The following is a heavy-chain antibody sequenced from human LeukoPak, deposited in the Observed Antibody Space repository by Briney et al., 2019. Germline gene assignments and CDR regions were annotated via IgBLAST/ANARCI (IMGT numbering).Heavy chain of an antibody. V-gene: IGHV4-34*01. CDR2: INHSGST. J-gene: IGHJ4*02. CDR3: ATLLTGDN. Sequence: SETLSLTCAVYGGSFSGYYWSWIRQPPGKGLEWIGEINHSGSTNYNPSLKSRVTISVDTSKNQFSLKLSSVTAADTAVYYCATLLTGDNWGQGTLVTVSS. CDR1: GGSFSGYY. D-gene: IGHD3-9*01.